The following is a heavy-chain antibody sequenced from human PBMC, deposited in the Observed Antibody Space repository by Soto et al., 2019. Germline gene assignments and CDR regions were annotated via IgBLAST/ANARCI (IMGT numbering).Heavy chain of an antibody. CDR3: ARVNVDTAMVSWFDP. Sequence: QVQLVQSGAEVKKPGASVKVSCKASGYTFTSYYMHWVRQAPGQGLEWMGIINPSGGSTSYAQKFQGRVTMTRDTSTSTVYVELSSLRSEDTAVYYCARVNVDTAMVSWFDPWGQGTLVTVSS. J-gene: IGHJ5*02. V-gene: IGHV1-46*01. CDR1: GYTFTSYY. CDR2: INPSGGST. D-gene: IGHD5-18*01.